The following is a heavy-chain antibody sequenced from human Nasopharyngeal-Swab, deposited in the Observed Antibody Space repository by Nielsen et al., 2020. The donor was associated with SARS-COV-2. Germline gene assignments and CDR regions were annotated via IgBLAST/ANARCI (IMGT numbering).Heavy chain of an antibody. D-gene: IGHD6-19*01. J-gene: IGHJ5*02. Sequence: ESLKISCTVSGGSMTSYFWSWIRQPPGKGLEWIGDISYSGGTNYNPSLKSRVTISVDTSKKQFSLNLSSVTAADTAVYYCARGAVAGTVPRWFDPWGQGTLVTVSS. CDR2: ISYSGGT. CDR3: ARGAVAGTVPRWFDP. CDR1: GGSMTSYF. V-gene: IGHV4-59*01.